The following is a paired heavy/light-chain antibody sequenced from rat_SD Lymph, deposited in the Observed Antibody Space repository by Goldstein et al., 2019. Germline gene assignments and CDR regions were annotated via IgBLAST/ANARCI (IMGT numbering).Light chain of an antibody. V-gene: IGKV4S4*01. J-gene: IGKJ5*01. Sequence: EIVLTQSPTTTAASPGEKVTITCLASSSVSNMYWYQQKSGASPKLLIYSTSSLASGVPDRFSGSGSGTSYSLTINTMEAEDAATYYCQQWSSNPLTFGSGTKLEIK. CDR2: STS. CDR3: QQWSSNPLT. CDR1: SSVSN.
Heavy chain of an antibody. D-gene: IGHD1-11*01. Sequence: VQLVESGGGLVQPGKSLKLSCSASGFTFSSYGMHWIRQAPGKGLDWVAYISSSSGTVYADAVKGRFTISRDNAKNTLYLQLNSLKSEDTAIYYCARRDYGGPLDYWGQGVMVTVSS. CDR2: ISSSSGT. CDR1: GFTFSSYG. V-gene: IGHV5-62*01. J-gene: IGHJ2*01. CDR3: ARRDYGGPLDY.